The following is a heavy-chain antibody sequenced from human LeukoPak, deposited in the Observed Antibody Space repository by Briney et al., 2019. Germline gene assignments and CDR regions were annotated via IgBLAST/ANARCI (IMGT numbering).Heavy chain of an antibody. CDR1: GYTFTTYG. CDR3: ASGYCSGGSCYGLLDY. D-gene: IGHD2-15*01. J-gene: IGHJ4*02. CDR2: ISAYNGNT. V-gene: IGHV1-18*01. Sequence: ASVKVSCKASGYTFTTYGISWVRQAPGQGLEWMGWISAYNGNTNYAQKLQGRVTMTTDTSTKTVYMELRSLRSDDTAVYYCASGYCSGGSCYGLLDYWGQGTLVIVSS.